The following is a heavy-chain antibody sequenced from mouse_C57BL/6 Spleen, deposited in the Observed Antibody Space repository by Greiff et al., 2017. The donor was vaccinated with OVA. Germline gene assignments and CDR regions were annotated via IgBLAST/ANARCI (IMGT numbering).Heavy chain of an antibody. D-gene: IGHD1-1*01. CDR1: GYTFTSYW. J-gene: IGHJ3*01. CDR3: ARDYGSSYGGFAY. CDR2: IDPSDSET. V-gene: IGHV1-52*01. Sequence: LQQPGAELVRPGSSVKLSCKASGYTFTSYWMHWVKQRPIQGLEWIGNIDPSDSETHYNQKFKDKATLTVDKSSSTAYMQLSSLTSEDSAVYYCARDYGSSYGGFAYWGQGTLVTVSA.